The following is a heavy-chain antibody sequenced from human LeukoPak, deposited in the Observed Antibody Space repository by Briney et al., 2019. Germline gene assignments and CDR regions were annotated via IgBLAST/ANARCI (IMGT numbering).Heavy chain of an antibody. CDR1: GGSISSSGYY. J-gene: IGHJ3*02. CDR2: IYHSGST. V-gene: IGHV4-30-2*06. D-gene: IGHD3-10*01. CDR3: ARRGDGSGSPDAFDI. Sequence: PSQTLSLTCTVSGGSISSSGYYWSWIRQSPGKGLEWIGYIYHSGSTYYNPSLMSRVTISVDRSKNQFSLKLSSVTAADTAMYYCARRGDGSGSPDAFDIWGQGTMVTVSS.